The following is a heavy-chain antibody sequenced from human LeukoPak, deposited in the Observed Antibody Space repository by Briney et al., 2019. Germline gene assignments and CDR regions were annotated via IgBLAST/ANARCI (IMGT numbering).Heavy chain of an antibody. V-gene: IGHV3-7*03. Sequence: GGSLRLSCVASGFTFGKYWMSWVRQAPGKGLERVANIKLDGSEKNYVDSVKGRFTISRDNTKNSLYLQMNSLRVEDTAVFYCARDQYDTWSRRGNFDSWGQGTLVIVSS. D-gene: IGHD3-3*01. CDR1: GFTFGKYW. J-gene: IGHJ4*02. CDR3: ARDQYDTWSRRGNFDS. CDR2: IKLDGSEK.